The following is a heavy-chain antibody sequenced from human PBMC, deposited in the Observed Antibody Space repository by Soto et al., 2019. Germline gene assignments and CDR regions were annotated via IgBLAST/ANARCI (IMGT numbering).Heavy chain of an antibody. Sequence: EVQLLESGGGLVQPGGSLRLSCADSGFTFSNYAMSWVRQAPGKGLEWVSGISGGGGSSYYAVSVKGRFTISRDNSKNTPYLQMNSQRAEDTVVYYCAHNCGVDCRSLFFYGGEGTVVIVSS. CDR1: GFTFSNYA. D-gene: IGHD2-21*02. V-gene: IGHV3-23*01. J-gene: IGHJ4*02. CDR3: AHNCGVDCRSLFFY. CDR2: ISGGGGSS.